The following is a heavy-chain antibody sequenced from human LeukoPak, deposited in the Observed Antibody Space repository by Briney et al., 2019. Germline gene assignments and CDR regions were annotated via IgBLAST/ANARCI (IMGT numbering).Heavy chain of an antibody. Sequence: PSETLSLTCTVSGGSISSSSYYWGWIRQPPGKGLEWIGSTYYSGSTYYNPSLKSRVTISVDTSKNQFSLKLSSVTAADTAVYYCARYCSSTSCYTNFDYWGQGTLVTVSS. J-gene: IGHJ4*02. CDR3: ARYCSSTSCYTNFDY. V-gene: IGHV4-39*07. CDR1: GGSISSSSYY. CDR2: TYYSGST. D-gene: IGHD2-2*02.